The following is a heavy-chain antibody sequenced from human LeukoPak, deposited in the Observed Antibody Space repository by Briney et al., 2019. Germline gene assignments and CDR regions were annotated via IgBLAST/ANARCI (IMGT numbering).Heavy chain of an antibody. D-gene: IGHD5-18*01. CDR2: IYYSGST. CDR3: ARDLRGRGYGYGSTDTRWFQVDD. Sequence: SETLSLTCTVSGGSISSYYWSWIRQPPGKGLEWIGYIYYSGSTNYNPSLKSRVTISVDTSKNQFSLKLSSVTAADTAVYYCARDLRGRGYGYGSTDTRWFQVDDWGQGTLVTVSS. J-gene: IGHJ4*02. CDR1: GGSISSYY. V-gene: IGHV4-59*01.